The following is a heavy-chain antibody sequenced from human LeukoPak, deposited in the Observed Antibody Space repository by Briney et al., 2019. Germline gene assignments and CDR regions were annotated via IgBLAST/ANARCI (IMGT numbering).Heavy chain of an antibody. CDR3: ACRSNWNYALDY. J-gene: IGHJ4*02. CDR2: IYYSGST. V-gene: IGHV4-4*02. D-gene: IGHD1-7*01. Sequence: SSGTLSLTCAVSGGSISSSNWWSWVRQPPGKGLEWIGSIYYSGSTYYNPSLKSRVTISVDTSKNQFSLKLSSVTAADTAVYYCACRSNWNYALDYWGQGTLVTVSS. CDR1: GGSISSSNW.